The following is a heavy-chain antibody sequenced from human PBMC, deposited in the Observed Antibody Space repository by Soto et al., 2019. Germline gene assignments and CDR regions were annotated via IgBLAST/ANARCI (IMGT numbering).Heavy chain of an antibody. Sequence: GGSLRPPCAASGFTFSSYSMNWGRQAPGKGLEWVSSISSSSSYIYYADSVKGRFTISRDNAKNSLYLQMNSLRAEDTAVYYCATSYYYDSSGYSPVYYFAYWGEGTLVTVAS. D-gene: IGHD3-22*01. CDR3: ATSYYYDSSGYSPVYYFAY. CDR2: ISSSSSYI. J-gene: IGHJ4*02. V-gene: IGHV3-21*01. CDR1: GFTFSSYS.